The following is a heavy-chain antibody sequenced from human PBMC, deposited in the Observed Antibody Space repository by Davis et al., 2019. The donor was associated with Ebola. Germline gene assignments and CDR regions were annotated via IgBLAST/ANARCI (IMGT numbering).Heavy chain of an antibody. CDR1: GGSISSGDYY. Sequence: TLSLTCTVSGGSISSGDYYWSWIRQPPGKGLEWIGYIYYSGSTYYNPSLKSRVTISVDTSKNQFSLKLSSVTAADTAVYYCARGVVTAIFGAFDIWGQGTMVTVSS. D-gene: IGHD2-21*02. CDR3: ARGVVTAIFGAFDI. CDR2: IYYSGST. V-gene: IGHV4-30-4*01. J-gene: IGHJ3*02.